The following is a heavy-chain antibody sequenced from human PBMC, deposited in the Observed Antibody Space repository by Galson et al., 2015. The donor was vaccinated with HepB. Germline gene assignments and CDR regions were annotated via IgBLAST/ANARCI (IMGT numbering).Heavy chain of an antibody. CDR1: GFTFSGYA. V-gene: IGHV3-23*01. CDR2: ISGSGSTS. CDR3: AKDRGHFRGFDY. Sequence: LRLSCAASGFTFSGYAMSWVRQAPGKGLEWVSDISGSGSTSYYADSVKGRFTISRDTSKSTLYLQMNSLRAEDTAVYYCAKDRGHFRGFDYWGQGTLVTVAS. J-gene: IGHJ4*02. D-gene: IGHD3-10*01.